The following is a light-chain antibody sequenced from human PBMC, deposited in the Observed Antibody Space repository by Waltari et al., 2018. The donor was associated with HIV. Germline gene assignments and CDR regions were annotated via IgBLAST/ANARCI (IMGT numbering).Light chain of an antibody. CDR3: LQYENWPPIT. CDR2: GAS. V-gene: IGKV3-15*01. CDR1: QSVNYN. Sequence: IVMTQSPPTLSVSPGERVTLSCRASQSVNYNLAWYQQKPGQAPRLLIYGASGRAAGIPARFSGSGSGTEFTLTISSLQSEEFAVYYCLQYENWPPITFGQGTRLEIK. J-gene: IGKJ5*01.